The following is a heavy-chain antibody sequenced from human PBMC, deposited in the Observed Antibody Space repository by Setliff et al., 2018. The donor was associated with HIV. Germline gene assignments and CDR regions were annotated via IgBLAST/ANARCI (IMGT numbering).Heavy chain of an antibody. CDR1: GYTFTGYY. D-gene: IGHD4-17*01. CDR3: ARDWVTYGGNPLVPDY. J-gene: IGHJ4*02. V-gene: IGHV1-2*02. CDR2: INPNSGGT. Sequence: ASVKVSCKASGYTFTGYYMHWVRQAPGQGLEWMGWINPNSGGTTYAQKFQGRVTMTRDTSISTAYMEVSRLGSDDTAVYYCARDWVTYGGNPLVPDYWGQGTLVTVSS.